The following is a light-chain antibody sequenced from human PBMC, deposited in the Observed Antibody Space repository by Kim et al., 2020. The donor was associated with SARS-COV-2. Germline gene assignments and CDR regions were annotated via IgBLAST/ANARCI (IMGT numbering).Light chain of an antibody. CDR1: SSNIGSNS. CDR2: NNN. V-gene: IGLV1-44*01. CDR3: ASWDDTLSGWV. Sequence: GQRVTISCSGSSSNIGSNSVNGYQQDPGPAPKVLIYNNNQRPAGVPDRFSASKSGTSASLAISGLQSEDEADYYCASWDDTLSGWVFGGGTQLTVL. J-gene: IGLJ3*02.